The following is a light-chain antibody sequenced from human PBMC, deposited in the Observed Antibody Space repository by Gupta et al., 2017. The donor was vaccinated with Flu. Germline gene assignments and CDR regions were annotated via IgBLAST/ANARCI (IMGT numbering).Light chain of an antibody. CDR2: EVS. CDR3: SSYTSSNSVI. CDR1: SSDVGGYNY. Sequence: QSALTHPASVSGSPGQSITISCTGTSSDVGGYNYVSWYQQHPGKAPKLMIYEVSNRPSGVSNRFSGSKSGNTASLTISGLQAEDEADYYCSSYTSSNSVIFGGGTKLTVL. V-gene: IGLV2-14*01. J-gene: IGLJ2*01.